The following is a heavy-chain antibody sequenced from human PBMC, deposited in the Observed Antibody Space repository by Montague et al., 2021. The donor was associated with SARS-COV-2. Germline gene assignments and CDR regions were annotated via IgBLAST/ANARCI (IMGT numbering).Heavy chain of an antibody. V-gene: IGHV3-23*01. CDR1: GFTLSNYP. CDR3: AKVLVGSYDILTGYRPNDY. CDR2: INGYGGST. J-gene: IGHJ4*02. D-gene: IGHD3-9*01. Sequence: SLRLSCAASGFTLSNYPMTWVRQAPGKVLEWVPSINGYGGSTYYADSVKGRFTISRDNSKNTLYLQMNSLRAEDTAVYYCAKVLVGSYDILTGYRPNDYWGQGTLDTVSS.